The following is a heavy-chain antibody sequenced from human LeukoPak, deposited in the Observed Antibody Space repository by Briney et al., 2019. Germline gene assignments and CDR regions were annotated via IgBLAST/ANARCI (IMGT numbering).Heavy chain of an antibody. Sequence: SETLSLTCTVSGGSISSYYWTWIRQPPGKGLEWIGYIFYTGSTNYNPSLKSRVTISVDTSKNQFSLKLSSVAAADTAVYYCARATVADDYYYYYMDVWGKGTTVTISS. CDR3: ARATVADDYYYYYMDV. J-gene: IGHJ6*03. V-gene: IGHV4-59*01. CDR1: GGSISSYY. D-gene: IGHD6-19*01. CDR2: IFYTGST.